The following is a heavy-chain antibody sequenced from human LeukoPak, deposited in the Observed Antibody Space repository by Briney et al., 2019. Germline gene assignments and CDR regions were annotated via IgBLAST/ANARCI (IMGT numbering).Heavy chain of an antibody. CDR2: ISSSGSTI. CDR1: GFTFSSYE. CDR3: ARGSYDSSGYYSHH. V-gene: IGHV3-48*03. J-gene: IGHJ1*01. Sequence: GGSLRLSCAASGFTFSSYEMNWVRQAPGKGLEWVSYISSSGSTIYYADSVKGRFTISRDNAKNSLYLQMNSLRAEDTAVYYCARGSYDSSGYYSHHWGQGTLVTASS. D-gene: IGHD3-22*01.